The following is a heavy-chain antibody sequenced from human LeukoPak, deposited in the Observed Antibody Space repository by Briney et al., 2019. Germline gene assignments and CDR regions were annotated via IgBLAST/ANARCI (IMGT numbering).Heavy chain of an antibody. J-gene: IGHJ4*02. V-gene: IGHV3-48*03. CDR3: ARGAAGQQIAAAGY. Sequence: GSLRLSCAASGFIFNIYEMNWVRQAPGKGLEWVSYISSSGSTIYYADSVKGRFTISRDNAKNSLYLQMNSLRTEDTAVYYCARGAAGQQIAAAGYWGQGTLVTVSS. CDR1: GFIFNIYE. D-gene: IGHD6-13*01. CDR2: ISSSGSTI.